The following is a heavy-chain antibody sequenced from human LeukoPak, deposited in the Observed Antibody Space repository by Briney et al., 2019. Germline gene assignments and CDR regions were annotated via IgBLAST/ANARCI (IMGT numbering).Heavy chain of an antibody. D-gene: IGHD5-12*01. V-gene: IGHV4-39*01. CDR3: ARRRIVATLDY. Sequence: SETLCLTCTVSGDSISSSSYYWAWIRQPPGKGLEWIGSIFYSGTTFYNPSLKSRVTISVDTSKNQFSLKLSSVTAADTAVYYCARRRIVATLDYWGQGTLVTVSS. CDR2: IFYSGTT. CDR1: GDSISSSSYY. J-gene: IGHJ4*02.